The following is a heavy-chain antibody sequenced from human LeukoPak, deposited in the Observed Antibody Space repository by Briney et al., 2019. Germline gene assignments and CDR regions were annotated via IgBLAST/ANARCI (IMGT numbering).Heavy chain of an antibody. CDR2: IYYSGST. V-gene: IGHV4-30-4*07. Sequence: SQTLSLTCAVSGGSISSGGYSWSWIRQPPGKGLEWIGYIYYSGSTNYNPPLKSRVTISVDTSKNPFSLKLSSVTAADTAVYYWARDGVNQGGYYHYYMDVWGKGTTVTVSS. CDR3: ARDGVNQGGYYHYYMDV. D-gene: IGHD2-8*01. J-gene: IGHJ6*03. CDR1: GGSISSGGYS.